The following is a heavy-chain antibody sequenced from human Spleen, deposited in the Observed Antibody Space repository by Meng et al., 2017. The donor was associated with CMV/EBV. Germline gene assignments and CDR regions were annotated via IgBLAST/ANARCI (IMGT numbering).Heavy chain of an antibody. CDR3: TRDLVGYDAFDI. J-gene: IGHJ3*02. V-gene: IGHV1-46*01. CDR1: GYSFITYY. CDR2: INPDGGTT. D-gene: IGHD3-22*01. Sequence: ASVKVSCKASGYSFITYYIHWVRQAPGQGLVWMGRINPDGGTTTYAQKFRGGLTLTSDTSTNTVYMELSRLRSEDTAVYYCTRDLVGYDAFDIWGQGTLVTVSS.